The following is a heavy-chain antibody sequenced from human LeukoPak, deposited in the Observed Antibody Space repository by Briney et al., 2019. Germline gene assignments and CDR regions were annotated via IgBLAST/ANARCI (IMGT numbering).Heavy chain of an antibody. D-gene: IGHD5-18*01. Sequence: SETLSLTCAVSGGSFSGYYWSWIRQPPGKGLEWIGEINHSGSTNHNPSLKSRVTISVDTSKNQFSLKLSSVTAADTAVYYCASGYSYFGYWGQGTLVTVSS. CDR1: GGSFSGYY. CDR3: ASGYSYFGY. CDR2: INHSGST. V-gene: IGHV4-34*01. J-gene: IGHJ4*02.